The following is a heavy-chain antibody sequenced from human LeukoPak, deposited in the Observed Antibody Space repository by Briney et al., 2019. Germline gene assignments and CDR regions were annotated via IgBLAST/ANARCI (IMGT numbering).Heavy chain of an antibody. Sequence: GRSLRLSCAASGFPLSSYAMHWARQAPGKGLEGVTLISFDGSEQYYGDSVKGRFTISRDNSKNTLFLQMSSLRAEDTALYYCAKDWGDYSDSTGYYHLGAFDVWGQGTMVTVSS. CDR1: GFPLSSYA. CDR2: ISFDGSEQ. V-gene: IGHV3-30*18. J-gene: IGHJ3*01. CDR3: AKDWGDYSDSTGYYHLGAFDV. D-gene: IGHD3-22*01.